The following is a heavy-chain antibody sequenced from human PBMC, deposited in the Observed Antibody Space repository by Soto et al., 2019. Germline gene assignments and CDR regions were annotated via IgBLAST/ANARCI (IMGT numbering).Heavy chain of an antibody. D-gene: IGHD2-2*01. V-gene: IGHV4-39*01. CDR3: GRQPGHCGSTTCFGYYSVDV. Sequence: QLQLQESGPRLVKPSETLSLTCSVSGGSISNSSYSWGWIRQPPGKGLEWIGTIYYSGSTHYNPSREGRVAISADTPNNQLSLRLSSVTAADTAVYYCGRQPGHCGSTTCFGYYSVDVWGQGTTVTVS. CDR1: GGSISNSSYS. J-gene: IGHJ6*02. CDR2: IYYSGST.